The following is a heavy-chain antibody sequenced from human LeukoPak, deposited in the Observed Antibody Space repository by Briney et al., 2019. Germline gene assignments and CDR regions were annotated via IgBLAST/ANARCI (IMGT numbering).Heavy chain of an antibody. CDR3: AKDIDMDSSGWYLCGGD. CDR1: GFTFSSYA. V-gene: IGHV3-23*01. Sequence: PGGSLRLSCAASGFTFSSYAMSWVRQAPGKGLDWVSAISGSGGSTYYADSVKGRFTISRDNSKNTLYLQMNSLRAEDTAVYYCAKDIDMDSSGWYLCGGDWGQGTLVTVSS. J-gene: IGHJ4*02. D-gene: IGHD6-19*01. CDR2: ISGSGGST.